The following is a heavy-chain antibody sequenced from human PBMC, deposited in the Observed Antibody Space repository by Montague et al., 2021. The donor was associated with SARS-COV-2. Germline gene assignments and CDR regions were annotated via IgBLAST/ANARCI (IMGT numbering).Heavy chain of an antibody. Sequence: SLRLSCAASGFDFFNFDMAWVRQAPGRGLEWISDISISGATIFYADSLKGRFTISRDNIQKSLYLQMNSLRAEDTAVYYCATNKYCTLHDCLHGRHYFDHWGQGTLVTVSS. D-gene: IGHD2-8*01. CDR3: ATNKYCTLHDCLHGRHYFDH. CDR1: GFDFFNFD. J-gene: IGHJ4*02. V-gene: IGHV3-48*03. CDR2: ISISGATI.